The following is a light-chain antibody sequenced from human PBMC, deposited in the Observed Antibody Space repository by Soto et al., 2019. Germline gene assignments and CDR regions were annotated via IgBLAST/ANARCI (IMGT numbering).Light chain of an antibody. CDR3: QQYGSSPST. CDR2: GAS. Sequence: EIVLTQSPGTLSLSPGERATHSCRASQSVSSDYLAWYQRKPGQAPRLLIYGASNRATGIPNRFSGSGSGTDFTLTITRLEPEDFVVYYCQQYGSSPSTFGQGTKVEI. J-gene: IGKJ1*01. V-gene: IGKV3-20*01. CDR1: QSVSSDY.